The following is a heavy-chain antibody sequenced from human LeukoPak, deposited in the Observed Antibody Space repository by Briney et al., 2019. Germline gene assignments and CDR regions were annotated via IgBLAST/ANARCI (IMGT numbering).Heavy chain of an antibody. CDR3: ARMTLDYYFDY. CDR2: INRSGST. J-gene: IGHJ4*02. Sequence: SETLSLTCAVYGGSFSGYYWSWIRQPPGKGLEWLGEINRSGSTNYNPSLKSRVTISVDTSKNQFSLKLSSVTAADTAVYYCARMTLDYYFDYWGQGTLVTVSS. D-gene: IGHD1-1*01. CDR1: GGSFSGYY. V-gene: IGHV4-34*01.